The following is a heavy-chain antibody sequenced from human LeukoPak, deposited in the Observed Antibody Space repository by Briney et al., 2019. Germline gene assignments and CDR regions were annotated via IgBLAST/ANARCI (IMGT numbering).Heavy chain of an antibody. J-gene: IGHJ6*03. D-gene: IGHD1-7*01. CDR3: ARGSGTTSWYYYYMDV. CDR1: GGTCSSYA. V-gene: IGHV1-69*05. Sequence: SVKVSCKASGGTCSSYAISWVRQAPGQGLEWMGGIIPIFGTANCAQKFQGRVTITTDESTSTAYMELSSLRSEDTAVYYCARGSGTTSWYYYYMDVWGKGTTVTVSS. CDR2: IIPIFGTA.